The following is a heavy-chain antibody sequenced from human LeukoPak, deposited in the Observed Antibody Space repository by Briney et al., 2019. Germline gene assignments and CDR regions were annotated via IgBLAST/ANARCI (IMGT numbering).Heavy chain of an antibody. Sequence: ASVKVSCKAPGGTFSSYAISWVRQAPGQGLEWMAWINPNSGGTYYAQNFHDRITMTRDTSISTAYMELSRLRSDDTAIYYCARANALYCSSTSCLFDYWGQGTLVTVSS. V-gene: IGHV1-2*02. CDR1: GGTFSSYA. CDR2: INPNSGGT. J-gene: IGHJ4*02. D-gene: IGHD2-2*01. CDR3: ARANALYCSSTSCLFDY.